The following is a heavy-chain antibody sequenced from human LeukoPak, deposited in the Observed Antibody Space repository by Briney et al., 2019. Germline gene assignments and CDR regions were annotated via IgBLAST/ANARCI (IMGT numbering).Heavy chain of an antibody. Sequence: GGSLRLSCAAAGFTFSNYWMHWVRQAPGKGLVWVSRIKSDGRTNYADSVKGRFTISRDNAKNTVSLQMNSLRAEDTGVYYCARAPSEVGGYYPEYFRHWGQGTLVTVSS. CDR1: GFTFSNYW. D-gene: IGHD3-22*01. CDR3: ARAPSEVGGYYPEYFRH. V-gene: IGHV3-74*01. J-gene: IGHJ1*01. CDR2: IKSDGRT.